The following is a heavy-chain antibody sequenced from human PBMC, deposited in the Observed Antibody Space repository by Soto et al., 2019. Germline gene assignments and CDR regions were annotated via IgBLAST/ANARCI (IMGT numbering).Heavy chain of an antibody. V-gene: IGHV3-53*02. CDR2: IHSGGRT. D-gene: IGHD3-9*01. CDR3: ARDTLFCRRGMDV. CDR1: GLSVSNNY. Sequence: EVQLVETGGGLIQPGGSLRLSCAASGLSVSNNYMSWVRQAPGKGLEWVSIIHSGGRTYYADTVRGRFTISRDNSKNTLYLQMDSLRAEDTAVYYCARDTLFCRRGMDVWGQGTTVTVSS. J-gene: IGHJ6*02.